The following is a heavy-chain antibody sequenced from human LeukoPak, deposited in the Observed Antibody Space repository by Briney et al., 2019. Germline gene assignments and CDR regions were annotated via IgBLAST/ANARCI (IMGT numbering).Heavy chain of an antibody. CDR1: GFTFSSYW. CDR3: ARDVDTAMVWFDP. Sequence: GGSLRLSCAASGFTFSSYWMSWVRQAPGKGLEWVANIKQDGSEKYYVDSVKGRFTISRDNAKNSLYLQMNSLRAEDTAVYYCARDVDTAMVWFDPWGQGTLVTVSS. V-gene: IGHV3-7*01. D-gene: IGHD5-18*01. J-gene: IGHJ5*02. CDR2: IKQDGSEK.